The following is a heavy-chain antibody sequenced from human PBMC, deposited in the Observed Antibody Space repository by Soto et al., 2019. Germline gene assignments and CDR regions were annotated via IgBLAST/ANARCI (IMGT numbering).Heavy chain of an antibody. Sequence: QVQLQESGPGLVKPSGTLSLTCAVSSGSISSSNWWSWVRQPPGKGLEWIGEIYHSGSTNYNPSLKSRVTISVDKSKNQFSLKLSSVTAADTAVYYCAGGLSGEVATISGAFDIWGQGTMVTVSS. J-gene: IGHJ3*02. CDR2: IYHSGST. CDR1: SGSISSSNW. D-gene: IGHD5-12*01. CDR3: AGGLSGEVATISGAFDI. V-gene: IGHV4-4*02.